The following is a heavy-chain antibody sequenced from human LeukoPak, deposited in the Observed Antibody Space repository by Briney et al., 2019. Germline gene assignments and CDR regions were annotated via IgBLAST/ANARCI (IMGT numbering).Heavy chain of an antibody. V-gene: IGHV5-51*01. CDR2: IYPADSDT. CDR3: ARHAGAYTSDWYEDY. J-gene: IGHJ4*02. Sequence: GESLKISCKGSGYSFTSYWIAWVRQMPGKGLEWMGIIYPADSDTRYSPSFQGQVTISADKSINTAYQQWSSLKASDTAMYYCARHAGAYTSDWYEDYWGQGTLVTVSS. D-gene: IGHD6-19*01. CDR1: GYSFTSYW.